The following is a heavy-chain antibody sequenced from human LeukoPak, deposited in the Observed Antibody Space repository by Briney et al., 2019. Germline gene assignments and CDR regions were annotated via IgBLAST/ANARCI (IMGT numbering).Heavy chain of an antibody. CDR2: MNPNSGNT. CDR1: GYTFTSYD. D-gene: IGHD6-13*01. V-gene: IGHV1-8*01. Sequence: ASVKVSCKASGYTFTSYDINWVRQATGQGLEWMGWMNPNSGNTGYAQKFQGRVTMTRNTSISTAYMELSSLRSEDTAVYYCASGEGSSWFLYYFDYWGQGTLVTVSS. J-gene: IGHJ4*02. CDR3: ASGEGSSWFLYYFDY.